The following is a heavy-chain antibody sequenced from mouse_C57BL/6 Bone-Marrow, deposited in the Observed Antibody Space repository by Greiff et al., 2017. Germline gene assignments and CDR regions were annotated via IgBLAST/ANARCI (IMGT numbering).Heavy chain of an antibody. CDR1: GFTFSSYT. D-gene: IGHD1-1*01. V-gene: IGHV5-9*01. CDR3: SRQVTTVLATKYFDV. Sequence: EVKLQESGGGLVKPGGSLQLSCAASGFTFSSYTLSWVRQTSEKRLQWVAAISGGGGNTYYPDSVKGRFTISRDNDKNILYLQMSSLRSEDTALYYCSRQVTTVLATKYFDVGGTGTTGTVAS. CDR2: ISGGGGNT. J-gene: IGHJ1*03.